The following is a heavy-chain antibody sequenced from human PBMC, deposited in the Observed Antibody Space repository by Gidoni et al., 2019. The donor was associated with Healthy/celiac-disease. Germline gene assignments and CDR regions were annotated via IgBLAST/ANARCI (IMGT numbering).Heavy chain of an antibody. J-gene: IGHJ4*02. CDR3: AKDQYSSSWYDY. V-gene: IGHV3-23*01. CDR2: SSGSGGST. D-gene: IGHD6-13*01. CDR1: GFTFSSYA. Sequence: EVQLLESGGGLVQPGGSLRLSCAASGFTFSSYAMSWVRQAPGKGLEWVSASSGSGGSTYYADSVKGRFTISRDNSKNTLYLQMNSLRAEDTAVYYCAKDQYSSSWYDYWGQGTLVTVSS.